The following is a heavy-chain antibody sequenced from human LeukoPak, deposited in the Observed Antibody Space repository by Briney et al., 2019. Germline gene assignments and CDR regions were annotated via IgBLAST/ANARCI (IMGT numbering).Heavy chain of an antibody. V-gene: IGHV4-59*08. CDR3: ARRSMVRGVIIFDY. CDR1: GGSFSGYY. CDR2: IYYSGST. J-gene: IGHJ4*02. D-gene: IGHD3-10*01. Sequence: SETLSLTCAVYGGSFSGYYWSWIRQPPGKGLEWIGYIYYSGSTNYNPSLKSRVTISVDTSKNQFSLKLSSVTAADTAVYYCARRSMVRGVIIFDYWGQGTLVTVSS.